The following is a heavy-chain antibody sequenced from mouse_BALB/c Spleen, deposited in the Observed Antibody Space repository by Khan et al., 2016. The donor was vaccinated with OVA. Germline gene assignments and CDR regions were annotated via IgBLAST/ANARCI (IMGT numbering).Heavy chain of an antibody. CDR3: ARKDYYDYDPFPY. V-gene: IGHV3-2*02. CDR2: INYSGNT. Sequence: EVKLLESGPGLVKPSQSLSLTCTVTGYSITSEYAWNWIRQFPGNKLEWMGYINYSGNTRFNPSFKSRTSITRDTSKNQFFLQLNSVTTEDTATYYCARKDYYDYDPFPYWGQGTLVTVSA. CDR1: GYSITSEYA. J-gene: IGHJ3*01. D-gene: IGHD2-4*01.